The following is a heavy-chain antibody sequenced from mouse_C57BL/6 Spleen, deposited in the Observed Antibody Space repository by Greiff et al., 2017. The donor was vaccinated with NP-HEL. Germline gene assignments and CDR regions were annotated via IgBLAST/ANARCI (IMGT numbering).Heavy chain of an antibody. CDR2: ISSGSSTI. D-gene: IGHD1-3*01. Sequence: DVMLVESGGGLVKPGGSLKLSCAASGFTFSDYGMHWVRQAPEKGLEWVAYISSGSSTIYYVDTVKGRFTISRDNAKNTVFLQMTSLRSEDTAMYYCARRSGLKDFDVWGTGTTVTVSS. J-gene: IGHJ1*03. V-gene: IGHV5-17*01. CDR1: GFTFSDYG. CDR3: ARRSGLKDFDV.